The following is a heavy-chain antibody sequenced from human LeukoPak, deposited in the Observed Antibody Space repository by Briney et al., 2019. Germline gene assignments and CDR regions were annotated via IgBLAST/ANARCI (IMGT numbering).Heavy chain of an antibody. CDR2: IYYSGST. V-gene: IGHV4-59*01. CDR3: ARDSSGLMWFDP. CDR1: GGSISSYY. Sequence: SETLSLNCTVSGGSISSYYWSWIRQPPGKGLEWIGYIYYSGSTNYNPSLKSRVTISVDTSKNQFSLKLSSVTAADTAVYYCARDSSGLMWFDPWGQGTLVTVSS. J-gene: IGHJ5*02. D-gene: IGHD6-19*01.